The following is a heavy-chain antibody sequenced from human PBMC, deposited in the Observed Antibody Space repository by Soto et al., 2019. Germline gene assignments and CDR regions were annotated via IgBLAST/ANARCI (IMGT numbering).Heavy chain of an antibody. Sequence: LWESLKISCKGSGYSFTSYWISWVRQTPGKGLEWMGRIDPSDSYTNYSPSFQGHVTISADKSISTAYLQWSSLKASDTAMYYCARHPSYDPLDYWGQGTLVTVSS. CDR1: GYSFTSYW. V-gene: IGHV5-10-1*01. D-gene: IGHD5-18*01. CDR3: ARHPSYDPLDY. CDR2: IDPSDSYT. J-gene: IGHJ4*02.